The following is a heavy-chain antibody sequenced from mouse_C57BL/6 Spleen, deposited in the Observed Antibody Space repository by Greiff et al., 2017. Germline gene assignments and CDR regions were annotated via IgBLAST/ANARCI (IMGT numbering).Heavy chain of an antibody. D-gene: IGHD1-1*01. CDR3: ARGEYYGSSFAY. V-gene: IGHV1-69*01. CDR2: IDPSDSYT. CDR1: GYTFTSYW. Sequence: VQLQQPGAELVMPGASVKLSCKASGYTFTSYWMHWVKQRPGQGLEWIGEIDPSDSYTNYNQKFKGKSTLTVDKSSSTAYMQLSSLTSEDSAVYYGARGEYYGSSFAYWGQGTLVTVSA. J-gene: IGHJ3*01.